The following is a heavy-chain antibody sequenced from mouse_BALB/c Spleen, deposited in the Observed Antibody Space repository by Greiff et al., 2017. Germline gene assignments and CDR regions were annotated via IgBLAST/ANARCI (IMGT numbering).Heavy chain of an antibody. V-gene: IGHV14-1*02. D-gene: IGHD2-1*01. CDR3: ARYGNYGAY. CDR1: GFNIKDYY. J-gene: IGHJ3*01. Sequence: EVKLMESGAELVRPGALVKLSCKASGFNIKDYYMHWVKQRPEQGLEWIGWIDPENGNTIYDPKFQGKASITADTSSNTAYLQLSSLTSEDTAVYYCARYGNYGAYWGQGTLVTVSA. CDR2: IDPENGNT.